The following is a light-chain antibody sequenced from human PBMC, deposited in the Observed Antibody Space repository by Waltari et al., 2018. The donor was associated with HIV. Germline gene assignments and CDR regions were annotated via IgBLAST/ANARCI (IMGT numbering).Light chain of an antibody. CDR3: HQIYSTLFT. V-gene: IGKV1-39*01. CDR2: SAT. Sequence: DIQLTQSPSSLSASEGDRVAITCRATQPITDALNWYQLRPGQAPKLLVYSATRLQSGVPARFSGSGSQTDFTLTIDSLQPEDVATYICHQIYSTLFTFGPGTKVELK. CDR1: QPITDA. J-gene: IGKJ3*01.